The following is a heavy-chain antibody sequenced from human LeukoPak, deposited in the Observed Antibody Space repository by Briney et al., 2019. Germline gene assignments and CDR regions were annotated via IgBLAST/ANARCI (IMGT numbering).Heavy chain of an antibody. CDR1: GFTFSSYE. J-gene: IGHJ4*02. D-gene: IGHD3-10*01. CDR3: ARDVYYGSGSPRLDY. CDR2: ISSSGSTI. V-gene: IGHV3-48*03. Sequence: GGSLRLSCAASGFTFSSYEMNWVRQAPGKGLEWVSYISSSGSTIYYADSVKGRFTISRDNVKNSLYLQMNGLRVEDTGVYYCARDVYYGSGSPRLDYWGQGTLVTVSS.